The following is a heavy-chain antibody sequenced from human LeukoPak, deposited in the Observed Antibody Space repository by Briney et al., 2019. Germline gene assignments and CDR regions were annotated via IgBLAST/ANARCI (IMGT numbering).Heavy chain of an antibody. D-gene: IGHD5-12*01. Sequence: SETLSLTCAVSGGSISNSGYSWSWIRQPPGKGLVWIGYIYYSGSTNYNPSLKSRVTISVDTSKNQFSLKLSSVTAADTAVYYCARVYGSGYDFRGAFDIWGQGTMVTVSS. J-gene: IGHJ3*02. CDR3: ARVYGSGYDFRGAFDI. CDR1: GGSISNSGYS. V-gene: IGHV4-61*08. CDR2: IYYSGST.